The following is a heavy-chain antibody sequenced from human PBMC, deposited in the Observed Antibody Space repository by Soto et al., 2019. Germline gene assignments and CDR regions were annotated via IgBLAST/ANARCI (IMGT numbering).Heavy chain of an antibody. CDR3: AGGYGGKLGVFGY. D-gene: IGHD2-15*01. CDR2: INPIFGTA. CDR1: GGTFSSYA. J-gene: IGHJ4*02. Sequence: QVQLVQSGAEVKKPGSSVKVSCKASGGTFSSYAISWVRQAPGQGLEWMGGINPIFGTANHGQRVQGRVTITADESTSTAYMELISLRAESTAVYYCAGGYGGKLGVFGYWGQGTLVTVSS. V-gene: IGHV1-69*12.